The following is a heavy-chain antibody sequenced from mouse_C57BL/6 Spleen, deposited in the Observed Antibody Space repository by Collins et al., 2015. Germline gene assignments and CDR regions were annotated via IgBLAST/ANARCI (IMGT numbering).Heavy chain of an antibody. CDR2: IWSGGST. V-gene: IGHV2-2*02. D-gene: IGHD4-1*01. J-gene: IGHJ4*01. CDR1: GFSLTSYG. CDR3: ARKANWDAMDY. Sequence: QVQLKQSGPGLVQPSQSLSITCTVSGFSLTSYGVHWVRQSPGEGLEWLGVIWSGGSTDYNAAFISRLSISKDNSKSQVFFKMNSLQANDTAIYYCARKANWDAMDYWGQGTSVTISS.